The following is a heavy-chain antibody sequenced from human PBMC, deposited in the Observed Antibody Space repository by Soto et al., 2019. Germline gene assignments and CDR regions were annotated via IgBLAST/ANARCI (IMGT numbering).Heavy chain of an antibody. Sequence: PGGSLRLSCAASGFTFSSYSMNWVRQAPGKGLEWVSYISSSSSTIYYADSVKGRFTISRDNAKNSLYLQMNSLRAEDTAVYYCARGSRSSDMDVWGKGTTVTVSS. V-gene: IGHV3-48*01. CDR1: GFTFSSYS. CDR2: ISSSSSTI. J-gene: IGHJ6*03. D-gene: IGHD3-3*01. CDR3: ARGSRSSDMDV.